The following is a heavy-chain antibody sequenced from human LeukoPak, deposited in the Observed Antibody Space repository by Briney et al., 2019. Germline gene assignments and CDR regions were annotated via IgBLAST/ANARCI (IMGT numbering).Heavy chain of an antibody. D-gene: IGHD6-19*01. J-gene: IGHJ6*02. Sequence: ASVKVSCKASGYTFTGYYMHWVRQAPGQELEWMGWINPNSGGTNYAQKFQGRVTMTRDTSISTAYMELSRLRSDDTAVYYCARGQPGIAVAGTVNYYYYGMGVWGQGTTVTVSS. V-gene: IGHV1-2*02. CDR2: INPNSGGT. CDR3: ARGQPGIAVAGTVNYYYYGMGV. CDR1: GYTFTGYY.